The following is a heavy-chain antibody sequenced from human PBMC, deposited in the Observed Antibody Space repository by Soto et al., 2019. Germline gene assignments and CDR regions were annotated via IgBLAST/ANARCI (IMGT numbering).Heavy chain of an antibody. D-gene: IGHD2-21*02. CDR1: GGTVASSHW. V-gene: IGHV4-4*02. J-gene: IGHJ5*02. Sequence: PSETLSLTCGVSGGTVASSHWWSWVRQSPGGGLEWIGNVYHTGDTNFNPSLQSRVTISVDTSNNQFSLRLNSLTAADTAVYFCAREIVTAGGNNYFDPWGPGTLVTVSS. CDR3: AREIVTAGGNNYFDP. CDR2: VYHTGDT.